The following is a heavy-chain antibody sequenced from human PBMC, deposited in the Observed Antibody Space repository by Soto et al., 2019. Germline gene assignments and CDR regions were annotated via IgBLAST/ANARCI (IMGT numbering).Heavy chain of an antibody. D-gene: IGHD6-6*01. J-gene: IGHJ5*02. CDR2: ISFDGSNK. CDR1: GFTFNSYA. Sequence: GGSLRLSCAASGFTFNSYAMHWVRQAPGKGLKWVAIISFDGSNKYYADSVKGRFTISRDNSKKTLYLQMNSLRAEDAAVYYCVREVGTSSDAWGQGTLVTVSS. V-gene: IGHV3-30-3*01. CDR3: VREVGTSSDA.